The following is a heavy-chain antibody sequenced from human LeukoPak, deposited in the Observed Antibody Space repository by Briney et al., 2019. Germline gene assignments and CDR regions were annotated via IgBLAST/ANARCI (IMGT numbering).Heavy chain of an antibody. V-gene: IGHV4-34*01. Sequence: SETLSLTCAVYGGSFSGYYWSWIRQPPGKGLEWIGEINHSGSTNYNPSLKSRVTISVDTSKNQFSLKLSSVTAAETAVYYCARGLLLRETYYDFWSGLKGFDPWGQGTLVTVSS. D-gene: IGHD3-3*01. CDR1: GGSFSGYY. CDR2: INHSGST. J-gene: IGHJ5*02. CDR3: ARGLLLRETYYDFWSGLKGFDP.